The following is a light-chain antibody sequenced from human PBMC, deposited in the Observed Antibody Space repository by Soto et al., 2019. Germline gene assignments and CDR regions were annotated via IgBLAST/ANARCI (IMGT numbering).Light chain of an antibody. CDR1: SSDVGGYNY. Sequence: QSVLTQPPSASGSPGQSVTISCTGTSSDVGGYNYVSWYQQHPSKAPRLMIFEVSKRPSGVPDRFSGSKSGNTASLTVSGLQAEDEADYYCSSYAGSSNVFGTGTKVTVL. CDR3: SSYAGSSNV. V-gene: IGLV2-8*01. CDR2: EVS. J-gene: IGLJ1*01.